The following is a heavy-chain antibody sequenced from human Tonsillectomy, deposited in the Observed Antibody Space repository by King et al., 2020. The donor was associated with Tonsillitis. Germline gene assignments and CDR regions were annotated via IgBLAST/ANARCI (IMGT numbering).Heavy chain of an antibody. D-gene: IGHD2-21*02. J-gene: IGHJ4*02. CDR2: INPGGGST. Sequence: VQLVESGGGLVQPGGSLRLSCAASGFTFHTYAMSWVRQAPGKGLEWVSAINPGGGSTYYAASVKGRFTISRDNSNNTLYLQMNSLRADDTAIYYCAKDAPTVSSRDWPPFDSWGQGTLVTVSA. CDR1: GFTFHTYA. CDR3: AKDAPTVSSRDWPPFDS. V-gene: IGHV3-23*04.